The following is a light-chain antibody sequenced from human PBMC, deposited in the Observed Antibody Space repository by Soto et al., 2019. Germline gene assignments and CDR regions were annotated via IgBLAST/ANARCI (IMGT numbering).Light chain of an antibody. CDR2: DVS. CDR3: SSYTSSSTGV. V-gene: IGLV2-14*01. CDR1: SSDVGGYNY. J-gene: IGLJ1*01. Sequence: QSVLTQPASGSGSPGQSITISCTGTSSDVGGYNYVSWYQQHPGKAPKLMIYDVSNQPSGVSNRFSGSKSGNTASLTISGLQAEDEADYYFSSYTSSSTGVFGTGTKLAVL.